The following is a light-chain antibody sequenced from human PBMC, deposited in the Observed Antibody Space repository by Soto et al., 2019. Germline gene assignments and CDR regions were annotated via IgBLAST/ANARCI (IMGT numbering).Light chain of an antibody. V-gene: IGKV3-11*01. Sequence: EILLTQSPATLALSPGERAPLSCRASQSVSSYLAWYQQKPAQAPRLLIFDASNRATGIPARFSGSGSGTDVTLTISSLEPEDLEVYYCQQYNNWPRTCGQGTKVDNK. CDR2: DAS. J-gene: IGKJ1*01. CDR3: QQYNNWPRT. CDR1: QSVSSY.